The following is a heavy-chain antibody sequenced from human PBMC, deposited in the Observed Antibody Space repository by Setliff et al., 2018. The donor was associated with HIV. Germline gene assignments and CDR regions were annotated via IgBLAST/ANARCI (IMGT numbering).Heavy chain of an antibody. Sequence: GGSLRLSCAASGFTFSSYEMNWVRQAPGKGLEWISYISCSGNSIYYAESVKGRFTISRDNAKNSLSLQMNSLRAEDTAVYYCARGEPTILVVPAAFFDYWGQGTLVTVSS. D-gene: IGHD2-2*01. V-gene: IGHV3-48*03. J-gene: IGHJ4*02. CDR1: GFTFSSYE. CDR3: ARGEPTILVVPAAFFDY. CDR2: ISCSGNSI.